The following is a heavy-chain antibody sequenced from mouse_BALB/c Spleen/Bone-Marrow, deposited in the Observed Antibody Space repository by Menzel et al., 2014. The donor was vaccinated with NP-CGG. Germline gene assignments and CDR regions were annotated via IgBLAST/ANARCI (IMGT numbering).Heavy chain of an antibody. CDR3: ARADGYYAWFAY. J-gene: IGHJ3*01. CDR2: IDPANVNT. D-gene: IGHD2-3*01. V-gene: IGHV14-3*02. CDR1: GFNIKDTY. Sequence: SGAEFVKPGASVKLSCTASGFNIKDTYMHWVKRRPEQGLEWIGRIDPANVNTKYDPKFQGKATITADTSSNTAYLQLSSLTSEDTAVYYCARADGYYAWFAYWGQGTLVTVSA.